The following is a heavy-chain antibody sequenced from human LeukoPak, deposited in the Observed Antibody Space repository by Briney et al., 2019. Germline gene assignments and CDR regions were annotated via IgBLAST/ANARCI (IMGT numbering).Heavy chain of an antibody. CDR3: GREVLNAFDI. Sequence: SQTLSLTCAISGDSVSSISAAWNWIRQSPSRGLEWLGRTYYRSKWFNDYAISVKSRITINPDSSKNQFSLQLNSVTPEDTAVYYCGREVLNAFDIWGQGTMVTVSS. J-gene: IGHJ3*02. D-gene: IGHD2-8*01. CDR2: TYYRSKWFN. CDR1: GDSVSSISAA. V-gene: IGHV6-1*01.